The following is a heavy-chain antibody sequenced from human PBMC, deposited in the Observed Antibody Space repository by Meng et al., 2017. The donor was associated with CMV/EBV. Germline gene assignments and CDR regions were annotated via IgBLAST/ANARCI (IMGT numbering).Heavy chain of an antibody. J-gene: IGHJ6*02. CDR2: INSDGSST. CDR1: GFTFSSYW. D-gene: IGHD1-20*01. CDR3: ARVHLYNWNYYGMDV. V-gene: IGHV3-74*01. Sequence: GESLKISCAASGFTFSSYWMHWVRQAPGKGLGWVSRINSDGSSTSYADSVKGRFTISRDNAKNTLYLQMNSLRAEDTAVYYCARVHLYNWNYYGMDVWGQGTTVTVSS.